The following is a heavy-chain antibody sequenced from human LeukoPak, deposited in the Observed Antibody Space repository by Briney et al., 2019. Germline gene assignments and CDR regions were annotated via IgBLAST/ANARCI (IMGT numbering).Heavy chain of an antibody. CDR2: INPNSGGT. V-gene: IGHV1-2*02. D-gene: IGHD4-17*01. J-gene: IGHJ4*02. Sequence: ASVKVSCKASGYTFTGYYMHWVRQAPGRGLEWMGWINPNSGGTNYAQKFQGRVTMTRDTSISTAYMELSRLRSDDTAVYYCARAVYYGDRTPFDYWGQGTLVTVSS. CDR1: GYTFTGYY. CDR3: ARAVYYGDRTPFDY.